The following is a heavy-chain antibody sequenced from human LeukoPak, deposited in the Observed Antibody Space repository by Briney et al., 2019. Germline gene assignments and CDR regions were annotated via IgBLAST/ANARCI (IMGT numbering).Heavy chain of an antibody. Sequence: PSETLSLTCTVPGGSVGSGGYHWSWIRQPPGGGLEWIGDIYYIRNTNYNPSLKSRVTMSLDPSKNQFSLKLNSVTAADTAVYYCARTQSQSGSYRYYFAYWGQGTLVTVSS. V-gene: IGHV4-61*08. CDR1: GGSVGSGGYH. D-gene: IGHD1-26*01. CDR3: ARTQSQSGSYRYYFAY. J-gene: IGHJ4*02. CDR2: IYYIRNT.